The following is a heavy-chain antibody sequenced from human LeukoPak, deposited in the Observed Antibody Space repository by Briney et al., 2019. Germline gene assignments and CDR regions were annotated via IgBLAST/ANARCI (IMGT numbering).Heavy chain of an antibody. D-gene: IGHD6-19*01. Sequence: GGSLRLSWAASGFTFSSYAMHWVRQAPGKGLEWVAVISYDGSNKYYADSVKGRFTISRDNSKNTLYLQMNSLRAEDTAVYYCAKDSVLPVAGLDYWGQGTLVTVSS. CDR1: GFTFSSYA. CDR3: AKDSVLPVAGLDY. J-gene: IGHJ4*02. V-gene: IGHV3-30-3*01. CDR2: ISYDGSNK.